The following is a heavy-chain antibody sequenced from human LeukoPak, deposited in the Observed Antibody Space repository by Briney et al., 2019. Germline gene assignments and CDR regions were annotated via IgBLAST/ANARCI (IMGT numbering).Heavy chain of an antibody. D-gene: IGHD3-3*01. V-gene: IGHV3-23*01. CDR3: VKASGYYYWYFDL. Sequence: PGGSLRLSCAASGFTFSDYYMSWIRQAPGKGLEWVSAISGGGDSTYYADSVKGRFTISRDNSKNTLYLQMNSLRAEDTAVYYCVKASGYYYWYFDLWGRGTLVTVSS. CDR2: ISGGGDST. J-gene: IGHJ2*01. CDR1: GFTFSDYY.